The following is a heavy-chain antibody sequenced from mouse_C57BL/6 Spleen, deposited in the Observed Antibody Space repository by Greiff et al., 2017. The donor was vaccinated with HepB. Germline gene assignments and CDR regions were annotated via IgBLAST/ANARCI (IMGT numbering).Heavy chain of an antibody. Sequence: EVQRVESGEGLVKPGGSLKLSCAASGFTFSSYAMSWVRQTPEKRLEWVAYISSGGDYIYYADTVKGRFTISRDNARNTLYLQMSSLKSEDTAMYYCTRGIYGSSYDYWGQGTTLTVSS. V-gene: IGHV5-9-1*02. J-gene: IGHJ2*01. CDR3: TRGIYGSSYDY. CDR1: GFTFSSYA. CDR2: ISSGGDYI. D-gene: IGHD1-1*01.